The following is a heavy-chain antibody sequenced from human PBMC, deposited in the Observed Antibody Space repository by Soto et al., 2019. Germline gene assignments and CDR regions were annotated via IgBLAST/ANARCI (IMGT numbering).Heavy chain of an antibody. CDR1: GFTFSAYG. V-gene: IGHV3-33*01. J-gene: IGHJ4*02. Sequence: QLQLVESGGGVVQPGTSLRLSCAVSGFTFSAYGMHWVRQAPGTGLEWVALIWRDGSNTYYSDSVKGRFTISRENSKNALYLQMNSRRADDTAVYYCARDLSKGGYFDYWGQGTLVTVSS. CDR3: ARDLSKGGYFDY. CDR2: IWRDGSNT.